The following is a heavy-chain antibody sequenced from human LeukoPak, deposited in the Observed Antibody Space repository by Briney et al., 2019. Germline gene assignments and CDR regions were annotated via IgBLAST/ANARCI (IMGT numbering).Heavy chain of an antibody. D-gene: IGHD6-6*01. CDR3: ARDRDSSSFVY. V-gene: IGHV4-39*07. J-gene: IGHJ4*02. CDR2: IYYSGST. CDR1: GGSISSSSYY. Sequence: QPSEILSLTCTVSGGSISSSSYYWGWIRQPPGKGLEWIGSIYYSGSTYYNPSLKSRVTISVDTSKNQFSLKLSSVTAADAAVYYCARDRDSSSFVYWGQGTLVTVSS.